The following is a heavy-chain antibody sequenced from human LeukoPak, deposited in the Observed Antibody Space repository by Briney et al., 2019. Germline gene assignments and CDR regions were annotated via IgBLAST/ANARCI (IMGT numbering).Heavy chain of an antibody. CDR2: ISSSSSYI. J-gene: IGHJ5*02. D-gene: IGHD2-15*01. V-gene: IGHV3-21*01. Sequence: KSGGSLRLSCAASGFTFSSYSMNWVRQAPGKGLEWVSSISSSSSYIYYADSVKGRFTISRDNAKNSLYLQMNSLRAEDTAVYYCASDPDIVVVTREGSSPWGQGTLVTVSS. CDR1: GFTFSSYS. CDR3: ASDPDIVVVTREGSSP.